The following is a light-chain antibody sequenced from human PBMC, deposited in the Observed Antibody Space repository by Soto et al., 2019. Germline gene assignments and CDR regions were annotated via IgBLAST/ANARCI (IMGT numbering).Light chain of an antibody. CDR2: DAS. Sequence: IQMTQSPSLLSASVGARVTITCQATQDIRKYLNWYQQTPGKAPKLLIYDASSLETGFPPRFSGSGSGTYFTFTISSLQPEELATYYCQQADDLPDALGQGPKLEIK. V-gene: IGKV1-33*01. J-gene: IGKJ2*01. CDR3: QQADDLPDA. CDR1: QDIRKY.